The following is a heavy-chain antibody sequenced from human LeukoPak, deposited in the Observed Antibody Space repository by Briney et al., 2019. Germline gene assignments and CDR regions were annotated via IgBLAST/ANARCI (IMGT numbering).Heavy chain of an antibody. Sequence: ASVKVSCKASGYTFTSYYLYWVRQAPGQGLEWMGIINPSGGSTSYAQKFQGRVTMTRDTSTSTVYMELSSLRSEDTAVYYCARERQAAAAPFDIWGQGTMVTVSS. V-gene: IGHV1-46*01. CDR3: ARERQAAAAPFDI. CDR2: INPSGGST. D-gene: IGHD6-13*01. J-gene: IGHJ3*02. CDR1: GYTFTSYY.